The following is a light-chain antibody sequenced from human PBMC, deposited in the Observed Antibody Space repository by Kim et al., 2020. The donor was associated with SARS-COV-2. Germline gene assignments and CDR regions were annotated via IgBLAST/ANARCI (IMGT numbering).Light chain of an antibody. J-gene: IGLJ2*01. CDR1: NIGSKS. CDR3: QVWDSSSDHPV. Sequence: APGKTARITCGGNNIGSKSVHGYQRKPGQAPVLVIYYDSDRPSGIPERFSGSNSGNTATLTISRVEAGDEADYYCQVWDSSSDHPVFGGGTKLTVL. V-gene: IGLV3-21*04. CDR2: YDS.